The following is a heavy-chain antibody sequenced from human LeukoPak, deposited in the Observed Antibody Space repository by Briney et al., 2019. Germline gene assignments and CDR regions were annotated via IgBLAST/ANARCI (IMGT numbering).Heavy chain of an antibody. V-gene: IGHV3-9*03. D-gene: IGHD3-16*01. CDR3: AKDRSRGHYYYYMDV. CDR1: GFTFDDYA. J-gene: IGHJ6*03. CDR2: ISWNSGSI. Sequence: QPGGSLRLSCAASGFTFDDYAMHWVRQAPGKGLEWVSGISWNSGSIGYADSVKGRFTISRDNAKNSLYLQMNSLRAEDMALYYCAKDRSRGHYYYYMDVWGKGTTVTVSS.